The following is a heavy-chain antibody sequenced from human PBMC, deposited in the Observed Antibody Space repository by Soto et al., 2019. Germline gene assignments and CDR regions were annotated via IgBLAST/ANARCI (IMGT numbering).Heavy chain of an antibody. Sequence: SETLSLTCAVYGGSFSGYYWSLIRQPPGKGLEWIGEINHSGSTNYNPSLKSRVTISVDTSKNQFSLKLSSVTAADTAVYYCARIRYNWNVRRFDPWGQGTVVTVSS. CDR3: ARIRYNWNVRRFDP. V-gene: IGHV4-34*01. CDR1: GGSFSGYY. D-gene: IGHD1-20*01. CDR2: INHSGST. J-gene: IGHJ5*02.